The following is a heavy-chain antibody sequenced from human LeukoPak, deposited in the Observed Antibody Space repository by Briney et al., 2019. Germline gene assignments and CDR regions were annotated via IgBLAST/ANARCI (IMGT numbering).Heavy chain of an antibody. CDR3: AKWDSSGFWSGYTYYFDY. J-gene: IGHJ4*02. CDR1: GFTFSTYS. CDR2: ISSSSSYI. Sequence: GGSLRLSCAASGFTFSTYSMNWVRQAPGKGLEWVSSISSSSSYIYYADSVKGRFTISRDNEKNSLYLQMNSLRAEDTAVYYCAKWDSSGFWSGYTYYFDYWGQGTLVTVSS. V-gene: IGHV3-21*01. D-gene: IGHD3-3*01.